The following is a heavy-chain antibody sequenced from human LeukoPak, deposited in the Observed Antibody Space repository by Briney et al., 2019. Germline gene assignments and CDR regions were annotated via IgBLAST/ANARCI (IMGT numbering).Heavy chain of an antibody. D-gene: IGHD6-19*01. CDR2: FYYSGST. CDR1: GGSIRSSSYY. CDR3: ASYSSGCH. J-gene: IGHJ4*02. V-gene: IGHV4-39*02. Sequence: SETLSLTCTVSGGSIRSSSYYWGWIRQPPGKGLEWIGNFYYSGSTYYNPSLKSRVTISVDPSKNHFSLKLSSVTAADTAVYYCASYSSGCHWGQGTLVTVSS.